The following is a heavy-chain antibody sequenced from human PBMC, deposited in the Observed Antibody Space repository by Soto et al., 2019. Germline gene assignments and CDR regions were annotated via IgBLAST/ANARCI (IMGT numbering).Heavy chain of an antibody. Sequence: LSLTCSVSGYSVSSSDYYWAWIRQPPGKGLEWIGSMFYSGLTYYNPSLKSRVTLSVDTSKNQFSVRLNSVTAADTAVYYCAPLSVSLSGPYGINVWGQGTTVTVSS. CDR3: APLSVSLSGPYGINV. CDR2: MFYSGLT. J-gene: IGHJ6*02. D-gene: IGHD2-15*01. CDR1: GYSVSSSDYY. V-gene: IGHV4-39*01.